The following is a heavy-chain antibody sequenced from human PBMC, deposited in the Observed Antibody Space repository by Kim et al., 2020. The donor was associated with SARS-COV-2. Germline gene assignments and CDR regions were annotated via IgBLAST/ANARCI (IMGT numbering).Heavy chain of an antibody. CDR1: GFEFSSYW. D-gene: IGHD5-12*01. CDR3: ARVRWLGTRRCDLDN. CDR2: IKEDGSEK. Sequence: GGSLRLSCAASGFEFSSYWMSWVRQAPGQGLEWVANIKEDGSEKYYVDSVKGRFTISRDNAKTSLSLQLNSLRVEDTAVYYCARVRWLGTRRCDLDNWG. V-gene: IGHV3-7*03. J-gene: IGHJ3*02.